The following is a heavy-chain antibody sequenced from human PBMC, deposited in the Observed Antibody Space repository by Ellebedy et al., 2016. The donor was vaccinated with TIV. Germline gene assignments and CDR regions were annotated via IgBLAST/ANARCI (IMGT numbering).Heavy chain of an antibody. Sequence: ASVKVSCKASGGPFNSYAITWVRQAPGQGLEWMGGLIPIFGTANYAQTFQGRLTITADESRTTAYMELSSLISEDTAVYYCARACVGDCSYGMDVWGQGTTVTVSS. CDR1: GGPFNSYA. V-gene: IGHV1-69*13. CDR2: LIPIFGTA. J-gene: IGHJ6*02. CDR3: ARACVGDCSYGMDV. D-gene: IGHD2-21*02.